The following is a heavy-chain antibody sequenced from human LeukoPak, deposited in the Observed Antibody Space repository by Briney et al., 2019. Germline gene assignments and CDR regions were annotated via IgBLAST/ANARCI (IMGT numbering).Heavy chain of an antibody. CDR1: GYTFTNYG. Sequence: ASVKVSCKTSGYTFTNYGINWVRQAPGQGLEWGGWMSVYNGNTHSAQKLHGRVTMTTDTSTSTAYMELRSLSSEDTAVYYCARGPGEVQRWPLDYWGQGTLVTVSS. D-gene: IGHD4-17*01. V-gene: IGHV1-18*01. CDR3: ARGPGEVQRWPLDY. CDR2: MSVYNGNT. J-gene: IGHJ4*02.